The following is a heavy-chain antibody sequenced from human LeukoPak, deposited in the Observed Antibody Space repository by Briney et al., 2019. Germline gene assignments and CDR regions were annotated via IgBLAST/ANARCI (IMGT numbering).Heavy chain of an antibody. CDR3: ARGGYSYGYSWFDP. J-gene: IGHJ5*02. V-gene: IGHV3-66*02. D-gene: IGHD5-18*01. CDR1: GFTVSSNY. Sequence: GGSLRLSCAASGFTVSSNYMSWVRQAPGKGLEWVSVIYSGGSTYYADFVKGRFTISRDNSKNTLYLQMNSLRAEDTAVYYCARGGYSYGYSWFDPWGQGTLVTVSS. CDR2: IYSGGST.